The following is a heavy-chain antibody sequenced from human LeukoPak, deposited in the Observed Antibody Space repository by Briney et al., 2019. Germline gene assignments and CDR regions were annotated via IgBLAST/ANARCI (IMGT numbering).Heavy chain of an antibody. CDR1: GFTFSSYW. CDR3: ARPNYGGRYYYYYMDV. CDR2: INQDGSDK. D-gene: IGHD4-23*01. Sequence: PGGSLRLSCAASGFTFSSYWMSWVRQAPGKGLEWVANINQDGSDKYYVDSVKGRFTISRDNAKNSLYLQMNSLRAEDTAVYYCARPNYGGRYYYYYMDVWGKGTTVTVSS. V-gene: IGHV3-7*01. J-gene: IGHJ6*03.